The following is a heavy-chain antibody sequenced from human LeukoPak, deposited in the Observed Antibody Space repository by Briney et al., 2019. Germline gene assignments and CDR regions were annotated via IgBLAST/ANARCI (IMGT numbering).Heavy chain of an antibody. CDR2: ISSSSSYT. Sequence: GGSLRLSCTASGFTFSDYYMSWIRQAPGKGLEWVSYISSSSSYTNYADSVKGRFTISRDNAKNSLYLQMNSLRAEDTAVYYCARGQGTMILTLHMDVWGQGTTVTVSS. V-gene: IGHV3-11*06. D-gene: IGHD3-22*01. CDR3: ARGQGTMILTLHMDV. CDR1: GFTFSDYY. J-gene: IGHJ6*02.